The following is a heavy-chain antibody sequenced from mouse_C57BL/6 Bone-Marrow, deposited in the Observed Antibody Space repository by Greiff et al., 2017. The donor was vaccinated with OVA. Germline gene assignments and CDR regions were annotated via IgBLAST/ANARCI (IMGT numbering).Heavy chain of an antibody. V-gene: IGHV14-4*01. D-gene: IGHD2-1*01. CDR2: IDPENGDT. CDR1: GFNIKDDY. CDR3: TTSYCNSYYAMDY. Sequence: VQLQQSGAELVRPGASVKLSCTASGFNIKDDYMHWVKQRPEQGLEWIGCIDPENGDTEYASKFQGKATITADASSNTAYLQLSSLTSEDTAVYYCTTSYCNSYYAMDYWGQGTSVTVSS. J-gene: IGHJ4*01.